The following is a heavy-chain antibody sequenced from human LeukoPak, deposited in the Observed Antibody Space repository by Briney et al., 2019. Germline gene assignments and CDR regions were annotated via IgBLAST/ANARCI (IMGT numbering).Heavy chain of an antibody. Sequence: SQTLSLTCTVSGGSISSGSYYWSWIQQPAGKGLEWIGRIYTSGSTNYNPSLKSRVIISVDTSKNQFSLKLSSVTAADTAVYYCARGVVVVPAAPLSIFDPWGQGTLVTVSS. CDR1: GGSISSGSYY. J-gene: IGHJ5*02. V-gene: IGHV4-61*02. CDR2: IYTSGST. D-gene: IGHD2-2*01. CDR3: ARGVVVVPAAPLSIFDP.